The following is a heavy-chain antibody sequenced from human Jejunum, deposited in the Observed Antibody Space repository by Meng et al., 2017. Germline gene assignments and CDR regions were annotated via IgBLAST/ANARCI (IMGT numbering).Heavy chain of an antibody. Sequence: EVSLVESWGDLVQPGGSPRLSCAASGFTFNIHSMSWVRQAPGKGLEWVASINQGGSEKYYVDSVKGRFTISRDNTKNSLYLQMNSLRAEDTAVYYCVGGWVEPDYWGQGTLVTVSS. CDR2: INQGGSEK. D-gene: IGHD6-13*01. J-gene: IGHJ4*02. CDR3: VGGWVEPDY. CDR1: GFTFNIHS. V-gene: IGHV3-7*01.